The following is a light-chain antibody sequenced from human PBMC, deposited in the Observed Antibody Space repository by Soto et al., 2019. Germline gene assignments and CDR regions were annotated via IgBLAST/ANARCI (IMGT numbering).Light chain of an antibody. CDR1: SSDVGGYDY. CDR3: SSYSISTAYL. J-gene: IGLJ1*01. Sequence: QSALTQPASVSGSPGQSITISCTGTSSDVGGYDYASWYQLHPGKAPKLMVFEVNNRPSGVSYRFSGSKSGNTASLTISGLQAEDEADYFCSSYSISTAYLFGTGTKVTVL. CDR2: EVN. V-gene: IGLV2-14*01.